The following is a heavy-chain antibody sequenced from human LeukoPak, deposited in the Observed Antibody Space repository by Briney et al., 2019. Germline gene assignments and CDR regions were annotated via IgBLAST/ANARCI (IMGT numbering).Heavy chain of an antibody. J-gene: IGHJ4*02. CDR3: AREGGFAGLALAGLDY. CDR1: GFTFSSSA. D-gene: IGHD6-19*01. CDR2: ISYDGSNK. V-gene: IGHV3-30*10. Sequence: GGSLRHSCAASGFTFSSSAMHWVRQAPGKGLEWVAVISYDGSNKYYTDSVKGRFTISRDNSKNTLYLQMNSLRAEDTAVYYCAREGGFAGLALAGLDYWGQGTLVTVSS.